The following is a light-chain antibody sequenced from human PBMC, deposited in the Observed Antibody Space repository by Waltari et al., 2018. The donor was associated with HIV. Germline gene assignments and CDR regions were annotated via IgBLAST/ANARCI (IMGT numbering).Light chain of an antibody. V-gene: IGLV2-14*01. J-gene: IGLJ3*02. CDR1: SSDVGAYNF. Sequence: QSALTQPASVSGSPGQSITISCTGSSSDVGAYNFVSWYQQHPGKAPKVLIHEVSNRPSGVSNRFSASKSGNPASLTISGLQAEDEADYYCSSYTGDNSVLFGGGTKLSVV. CDR2: EVS. CDR3: SSYTGDNSVL.